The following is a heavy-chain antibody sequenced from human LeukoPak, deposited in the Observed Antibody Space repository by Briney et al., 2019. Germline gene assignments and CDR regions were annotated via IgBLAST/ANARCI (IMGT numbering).Heavy chain of an antibody. J-gene: IGHJ4*02. V-gene: IGHV3-30*18. CDR1: GFTFSIYG. D-gene: IGHD2-2*03. Sequence: PGGSLRLSCAASGFTFSIYGMHSVRHAPGKGLEWVAVISYDGSNKYYADSVKGRFSISRDNSTNTLYLYMNSLRAEDTAVYYCAKADGYCSSTSCQYFDYWGQGTLVTVSS. CDR2: ISYDGSNK. CDR3: AKADGYCSSTSCQYFDY.